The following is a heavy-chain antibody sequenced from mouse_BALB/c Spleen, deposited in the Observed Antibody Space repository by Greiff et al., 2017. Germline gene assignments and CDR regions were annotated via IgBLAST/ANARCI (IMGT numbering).Heavy chain of an antibody. CDR3: ARYYGSSPWFAD. Sequence: VQLQQSGAELVKPGASVKLSCTASGFNIKDTYMHWVKQRPEQGLEWIGRIDPANGNTKYDPKFQGKATITADTSSNTAYLQLSSLTSEDTAVYYCARYYGSSPWFADWGQGTLVTVSA. V-gene: IGHV14-3*02. D-gene: IGHD1-1*01. CDR1: GFNIKDTY. CDR2: IDPANGNT. J-gene: IGHJ3*01.